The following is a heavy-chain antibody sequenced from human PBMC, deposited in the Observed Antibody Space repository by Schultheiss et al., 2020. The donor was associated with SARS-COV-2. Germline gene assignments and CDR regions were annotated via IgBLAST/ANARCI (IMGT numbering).Heavy chain of an antibody. D-gene: IGHD1-1*01. CDR2: IRSKANGYAT. CDR3: ARINWNDDSYYYGMDV. CDR1: GFTFSGSA. V-gene: IGHV3-73*01. J-gene: IGHJ6*02. Sequence: GGSLRLSCAASGFTFSGSAMHWVRQASGKGLEWVGRIRSKANGYATAYAASVKGRFTISRDDSKNTAYLLMNSLRAEDTAVYYCARINWNDDSYYYGMDVWGQGTMVTVSS.